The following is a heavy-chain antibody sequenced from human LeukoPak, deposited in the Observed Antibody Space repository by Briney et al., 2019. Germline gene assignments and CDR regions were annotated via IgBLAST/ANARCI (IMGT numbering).Heavy chain of an antibody. CDR3: ARVEKGFWSGFKMDV. V-gene: IGHV3-48*01. J-gene: IGHJ6*04. CDR2: ISGGGGII. Sequence: GGSLRLSCTGSGYSFSSHSMTWVRQAPGKGLEWISYISGGGGIIDYADSVKGRFTTSRAKDNNSLYLQMSRLTGEDTAVYFCARVEKGFWSGFKMDVWGMGTTVTVSS. D-gene: IGHD3-3*01. CDR1: GYSFSSHS.